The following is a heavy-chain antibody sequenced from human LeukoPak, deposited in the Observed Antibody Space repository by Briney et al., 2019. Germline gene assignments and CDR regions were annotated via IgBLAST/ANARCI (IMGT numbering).Heavy chain of an antibody. V-gene: IGHV1-2*02. CDR1: GYTFTGYY. J-gene: IGHJ5*02. Sequence: GASVKVSCKASGYTFTGYYMHWVRQAPGQGLERMGWINPNSGGTNYAQKFEGRVTMTRDTSISTAYMELSRLRSDDTAVYYCARWGPYSSNEKRTNWFDPWGQGTLVTVPS. CDR2: INPNSGGT. CDR3: ARWGPYSSNEKRTNWFDP. D-gene: IGHD6-13*01.